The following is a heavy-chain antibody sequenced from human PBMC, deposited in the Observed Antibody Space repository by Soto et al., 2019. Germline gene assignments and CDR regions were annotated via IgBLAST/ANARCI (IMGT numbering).Heavy chain of an antibody. D-gene: IGHD5-18*01. CDR2: IYYSGST. Sequence: SETLSLTCTVSGGSISSSSYYWGWIRQPPGKGLEWIGSIYYSGSTYYNPSLNSRVTISVDTSKNQFSLKLSSVTAADTAVYYCARHETGYGYSFDYWGQGTLVKVSS. CDR3: ARHETGYGYSFDY. CDR1: GGSISSSSYY. J-gene: IGHJ4*02. V-gene: IGHV4-39*01.